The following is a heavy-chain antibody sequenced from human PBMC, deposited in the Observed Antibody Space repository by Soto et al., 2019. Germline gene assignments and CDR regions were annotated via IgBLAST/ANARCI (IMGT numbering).Heavy chain of an antibody. J-gene: IGHJ5*02. V-gene: IGHV3-7*03. D-gene: IGHD3-10*01. CDR3: ARFRSLDP. CDR2: IKQDGSEK. Sequence: EVQLVESGGGLVQPGGSLRLSCADSGFSLSNYWMSWVRQAPGMGLEWVANIKQDGSEKYYVDSVKGRFTISRDNAKNSLYLQMNSLRAEDTAVYYCARFRSLDPWGQGTLVTVSS. CDR1: GFSLSNYW.